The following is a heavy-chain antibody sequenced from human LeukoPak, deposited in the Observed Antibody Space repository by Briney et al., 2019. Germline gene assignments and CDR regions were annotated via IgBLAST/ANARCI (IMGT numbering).Heavy chain of an antibody. CDR1: GFTFSSYW. V-gene: IGHV3-74*01. CDR2: INSDGSNT. J-gene: IGHJ6*03. CDR3: TRGSGRYMDV. D-gene: IGHD1-14*01. Sequence: PGGSLRLSCAASGFTFSSYWMQWVRQAPGKGLMWVSRINSDGSNTSYADSVKGRFTISRDNAKNTLYLQMNSLRAEDTAVYHCTRGSGRYMDVWGKGTTVTVSS.